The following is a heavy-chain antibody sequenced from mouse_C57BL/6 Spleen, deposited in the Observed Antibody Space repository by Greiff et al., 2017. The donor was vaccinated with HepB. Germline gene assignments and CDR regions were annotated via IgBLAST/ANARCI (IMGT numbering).Heavy chain of an antibody. D-gene: IGHD2-1*01. Sequence: EVHLVESGAELVKPGASVKLSCTASGFNIKDYYMHWVKQSTEQGLEWIGRIDPEDGETKYAPKFQGKATITADTSSNTAYLQLSSLTSEDTAVYYCASDGNYVEWYFDVWGTGTTVTVSS. J-gene: IGHJ1*03. CDR3: ASDGNYVEWYFDV. V-gene: IGHV14-2*01. CDR1: GFNIKDYY. CDR2: IDPEDGET.